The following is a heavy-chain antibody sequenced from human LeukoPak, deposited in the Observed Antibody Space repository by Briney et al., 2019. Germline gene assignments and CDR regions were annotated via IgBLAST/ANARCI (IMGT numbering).Heavy chain of an antibody. Sequence: SETLSLTCIVSGGSISSYYWGWIRQPPGKGLEWIGYIYYSGSTNYNPSLKSRVTLSVDTSKNQFSLNLTSVTAAGTAVYYCARWALAGSGYYYYGMDVWGQGTTVTVSS. D-gene: IGHD6-19*01. CDR1: GGSISSYY. J-gene: IGHJ6*02. V-gene: IGHV4-59*01. CDR3: ARWALAGSGYYYYGMDV. CDR2: IYYSGST.